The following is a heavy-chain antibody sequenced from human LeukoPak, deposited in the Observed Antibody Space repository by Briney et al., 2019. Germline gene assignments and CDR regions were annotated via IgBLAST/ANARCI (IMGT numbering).Heavy chain of an antibody. D-gene: IGHD5-18*01. Sequence: ASVKVSCKASGYTFTSYYMHWVRQAPGQGLEWMGIINPSGGSTSYAQKFQGRVTMTRDMSTSTVCMELSSLRSEDTAVYYCARDGSYGLESLYYFYMDVWGKGTPVTVSS. CDR2: INPSGGST. V-gene: IGHV1-46*01. CDR3: ARDGSYGLESLYYFYMDV. J-gene: IGHJ6*03. CDR1: GYTFTSYY.